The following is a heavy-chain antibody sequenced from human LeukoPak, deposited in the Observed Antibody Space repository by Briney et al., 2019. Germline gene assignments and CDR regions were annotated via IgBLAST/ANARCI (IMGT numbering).Heavy chain of an antibody. CDR1: GFTFSSYG. CDR2: ISYDGSNR. CDR3: AKVRGPGEVSGWYYFDS. J-gene: IGHJ4*02. D-gene: IGHD6-19*01. Sequence: GRSLRLSCVASGFTFSSYGMHWVRQAPGKGLEWEAFISYDGSNRYYVDSVKGRFTVSRDNSKNTLYLQMNSLRPEDTAVNYCAKVRGPGEVSGWYYFDSWGQGTLVTVSS. V-gene: IGHV3-30*18.